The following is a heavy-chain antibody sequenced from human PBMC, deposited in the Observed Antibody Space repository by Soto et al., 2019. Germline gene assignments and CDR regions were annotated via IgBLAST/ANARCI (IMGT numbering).Heavy chain of an antibody. CDR3: GGDSSCYYHPDVFDF. CDR1: GFTFSSYS. D-gene: IGHD3-22*01. CDR2: ISSSSSTI. Sequence: SLRLSCAPSGFTFSSYSMNWVRQAPGKGLEWVSYISSSSSTIYYADSVKGRFTISRDNAKNSLYLQMNSLRDEDTAVYYCGGDSSCYYHPDVFDFRGQRTKVPVSS. V-gene: IGHV3-48*02. J-gene: IGHJ3*01.